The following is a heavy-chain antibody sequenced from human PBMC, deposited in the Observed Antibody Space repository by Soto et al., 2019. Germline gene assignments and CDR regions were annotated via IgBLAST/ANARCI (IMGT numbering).Heavy chain of an antibody. CDR1: GYTFTSYG. Sequence: APVKVSCKASGYTFTSYGISWVRQAPGQGLEWMGWISAYNGSTNYAQKLQGRVTMTTDTSTSTAYMELRSLRSDDTAVYYCARAGDYGDYSDYWGQGTLVTVSS. V-gene: IGHV1-18*01. CDR2: ISAYNGST. J-gene: IGHJ4*02. CDR3: ARAGDYGDYSDY. D-gene: IGHD4-17*01.